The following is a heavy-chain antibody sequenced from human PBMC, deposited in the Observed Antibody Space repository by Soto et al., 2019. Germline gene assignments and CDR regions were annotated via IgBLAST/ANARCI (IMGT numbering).Heavy chain of an antibody. J-gene: IGHJ4*02. Sequence: GGSLRLSCSASGFTFSSYGMHWVRQAPGKGLEWVAVISYDGSNKYYADSVKGRFTISRDNSKNTLYLQMNSLRAEDTAVYYCAKSPHVKSLSIYWGQGSLVTVSA. V-gene: IGHV3-30*18. CDR2: ISYDGSNK. CDR1: GFTFSSYG. D-gene: IGHD3-16*01. CDR3: AKSPHVKSLSIY.